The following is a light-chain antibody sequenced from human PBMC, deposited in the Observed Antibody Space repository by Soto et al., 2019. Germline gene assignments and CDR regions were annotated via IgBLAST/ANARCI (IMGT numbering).Light chain of an antibody. CDR2: WAS. V-gene: IGKV4-1*01. Sequence: DIVLIHSPYSLSVSLGERATINCKSSQSVLYSSNNKNYLAWYQQKPGQPPKVLIYWASTRASGVPDRFSGSGSGTDFTLKISRVEAEDVGVYYCMQALQTPRTFGQGTKVDIK. CDR1: QSVLYSSNNKNY. CDR3: MQALQTPRT. J-gene: IGKJ1*01.